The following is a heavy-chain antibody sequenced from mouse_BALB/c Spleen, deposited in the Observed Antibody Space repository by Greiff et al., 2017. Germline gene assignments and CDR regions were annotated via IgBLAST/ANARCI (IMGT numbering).Heavy chain of an antibody. CDR1: GFTFSSFG. D-gene: IGHD1-1*01. CDR2: ISSGSSTI. J-gene: IGHJ4*01. V-gene: IGHV5-17*02. CDR3: ARLRNYAMDY. Sequence: DVKLVESGGGLVQPGGSRKLSCAASGFTFSSFGMHWVRQAPEKGLEWVAYISSGSSTIYYADTVKGRFTISRDNPKNTLFLQMTSLRSEDTAMYYCARLRNYAMDYWGQGTSVTVSS.